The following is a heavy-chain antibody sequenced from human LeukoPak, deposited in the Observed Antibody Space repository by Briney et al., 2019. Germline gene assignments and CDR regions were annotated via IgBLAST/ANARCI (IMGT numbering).Heavy chain of an antibody. Sequence: PGGSLRLSCAASGFTVSSNYMSWVRQAPGKGLEWVSVIYSGGSTYYADSVKGRFTISRDNSKNTLYLQMNSLRAEDTAVYYCARRVAGTSGRDYWGQGTLVTVSS. D-gene: IGHD6-19*01. J-gene: IGHJ4*02. CDR2: IYSGGST. CDR1: GFTVSSNY. CDR3: ARRVAGTSGRDY. V-gene: IGHV3-53*01.